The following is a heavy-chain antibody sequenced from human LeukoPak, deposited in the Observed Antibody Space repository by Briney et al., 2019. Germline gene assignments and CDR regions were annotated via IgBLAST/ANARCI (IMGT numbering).Heavy chain of an antibody. CDR1: GGSFSGYY. CDR2: INHSGST. J-gene: IGHJ3*02. D-gene: IGHD3-3*01. Sequence: SSETLSLTCAVYGGSFSGYYWSWIRQPPGKGLEWIGEINHSGSTNYNPSLKSRVTISVDTSKNPFSLKLSSVTAADTAVYYCARVPSPVLRFLEWSNDAFDIWGQGTMVTVSS. V-gene: IGHV4-34*01. CDR3: ARVPSPVLRFLEWSNDAFDI.